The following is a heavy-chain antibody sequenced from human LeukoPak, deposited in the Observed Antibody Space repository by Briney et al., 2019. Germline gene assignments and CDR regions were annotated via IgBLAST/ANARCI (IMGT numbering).Heavy chain of an antibody. D-gene: IGHD3-10*01. CDR2: IYYSGNT. CDR1: GVSISSSNSY. Sequence: SETLSLTCTVSGVSISSSNSYWGWIRQPPGKGLEWIGSIYYSGNTYYNASLKSQVSISIDTSKNQFSLKLSSVTAADTAVYYCARGVHYGSGNLFDPWGQGTLVTVSS. CDR3: ARGVHYGSGNLFDP. V-gene: IGHV4-39*07. J-gene: IGHJ5*02.